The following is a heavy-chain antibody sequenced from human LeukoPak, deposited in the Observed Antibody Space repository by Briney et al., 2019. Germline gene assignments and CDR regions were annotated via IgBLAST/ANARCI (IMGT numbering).Heavy chain of an antibody. CDR1: GFTFSSYA. CDR2: ISGSGGST. V-gene: IGHV3-23*01. CDR3: ANDSFFSSDYTGYFDY. Sequence: PGGSLRLSCAASGFTFSSYAMSWVRQAPGKGLEWVSVISGSGGSTYYADSVKGRFTISRDNSKNTLYLQMNSLRAEGTAVYYCANDSFFSSDYTGYFDYWGQGTVITVSS. D-gene: IGHD3-22*01. J-gene: IGHJ4*02.